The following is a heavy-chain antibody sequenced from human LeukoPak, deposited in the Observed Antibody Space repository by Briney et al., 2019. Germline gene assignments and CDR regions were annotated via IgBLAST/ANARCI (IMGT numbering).Heavy chain of an antibody. Sequence: GGSLRLSCAASGFTFSSYAMSWVRQAPGKGLEWVSGISGNGGSTFYADSVKGRFTISRDNSKNTLYLQMNSLRAEDTALYYCARGKRYCNNGVCSRPFDIWGQGTMVTVSS. CDR1: GFTFSSYA. V-gene: IGHV3-23*01. CDR2: ISGNGGST. D-gene: IGHD2-8*01. J-gene: IGHJ3*02. CDR3: ARGKRYCNNGVCSRPFDI.